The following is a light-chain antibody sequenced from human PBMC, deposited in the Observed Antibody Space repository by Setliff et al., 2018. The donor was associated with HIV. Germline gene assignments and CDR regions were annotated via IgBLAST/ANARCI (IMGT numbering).Light chain of an antibody. CDR3: CSYAITNTLP. V-gene: IGLV2-23*03. CDR1: SSNVRSYNL. J-gene: IGLJ1*01. CDR2: EGS. Sequence: QSALAQPASLSGSPGQSITISCTGTSSNVRSYNLVSWYQQHPGKAPKLMIYEGSKGPSGVSNRFSGSKSGNAASLTISGLQAEDEADYYCCSYAITNTLPFGTGTKVTVL.